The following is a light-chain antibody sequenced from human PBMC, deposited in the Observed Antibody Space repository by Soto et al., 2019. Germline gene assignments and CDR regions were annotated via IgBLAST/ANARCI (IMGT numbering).Light chain of an antibody. CDR2: GAS. Sequence: EIVLTQSPGTLSLSPGERATLSCRASQSVSSSYLAWYQQKPGQAPRLLIYGASSRATGIPARFSGSGSGTDFTLTISRLAPEDFAVYYCQQYGSSPETFGQGTKVDIK. CDR1: QSVSSSY. J-gene: IGKJ1*01. V-gene: IGKV3-20*01. CDR3: QQYGSSPET.